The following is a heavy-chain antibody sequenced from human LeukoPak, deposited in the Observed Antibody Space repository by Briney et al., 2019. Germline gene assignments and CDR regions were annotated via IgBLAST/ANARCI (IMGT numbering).Heavy chain of an antibody. Sequence: GTSVRVSCKASGFIFSSSAVQWVRQARGQRLEWIGWIVVGGGNTNYAQNLQDRVTITRDMSTSTAYMELSSLRSEDTAVYYCAAEIYGGNSDCCTFDFWGQGTPVTVSS. V-gene: IGHV1-58*01. J-gene: IGHJ3*01. CDR3: AAEIYGGNSDCCTFDF. D-gene: IGHD4-23*01. CDR1: GFIFSSSA. CDR2: IVVGGGNT.